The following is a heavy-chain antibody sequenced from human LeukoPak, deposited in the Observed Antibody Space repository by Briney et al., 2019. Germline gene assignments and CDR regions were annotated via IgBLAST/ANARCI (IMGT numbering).Heavy chain of an antibody. D-gene: IGHD6-19*01. CDR1: GGSFSGYY. CDR2: INHSGST. V-gene: IGHV4-34*01. J-gene: IGHJ3*02. CDR3: ARGEPGIAVADSTDAFDI. Sequence: SETLSLTCAVYGGSFSGYYWSWIRQPPGKGLEWIGEINHSGSTNYNPSLKSRVTIPVDTSKNQFSLKLSSVTAADTAVYYCARGEPGIAVADSTDAFDIWGQGTMVTVSS.